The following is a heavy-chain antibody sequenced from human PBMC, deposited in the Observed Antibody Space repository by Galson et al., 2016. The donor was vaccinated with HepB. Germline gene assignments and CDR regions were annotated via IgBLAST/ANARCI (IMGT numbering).Heavy chain of an antibody. J-gene: IGHJ1*01. CDR2: ISDDGTNK. D-gene: IGHD6-19*01. V-gene: IGHV3-30*03. CDR3: VAGKEYFQH. CDR1: GFSFRNYD. Sequence: SLRLSCAASGFSFRNYDMHWVRQAPGKGLDWVSAISDDGTNKYYADSMKGRFTISRDNSKNTLSLQMNSLRAEDTAVYYCVAGKEYFQHWGQGTLVTVSS.